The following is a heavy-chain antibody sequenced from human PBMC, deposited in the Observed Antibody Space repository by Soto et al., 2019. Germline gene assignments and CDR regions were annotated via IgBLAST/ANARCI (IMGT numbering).Heavy chain of an antibody. Sequence: PPVNGSCKASGCSLSSYAISWVRHAPGQGLEWMGGIIPIFGTANYAQKFQGRVTITADESTTTAYMELSSLRSEDTAVYYCARAEGDGYNSRDYYSGMDVWGQGTTVTVSS. D-gene: IGHD5-12*01. J-gene: IGHJ6*02. CDR2: IIPIFGTA. CDR3: ARAEGDGYNSRDYYSGMDV. V-gene: IGHV1-69*01. CDR1: GCSLSSYA.